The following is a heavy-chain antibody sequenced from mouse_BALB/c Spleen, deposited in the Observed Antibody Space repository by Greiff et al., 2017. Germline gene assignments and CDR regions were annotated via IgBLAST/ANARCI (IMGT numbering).Heavy chain of an antibody. CDR2: ISSGGSYT. V-gene: IGHV5-9-3*01. Sequence: EVKLVESGGGLVKPGGSLKLSCAASGFTFSSYAMSWVRQTPEKRLEWVATISSGGSYTYYPDSVKGRFTISRDNAKNTLYLQMSSLRSEDTAMYYCARRYRYWGQGTSVTVSS. J-gene: IGHJ4*01. CDR3: ARRYRY. CDR1: GFTFSSYA.